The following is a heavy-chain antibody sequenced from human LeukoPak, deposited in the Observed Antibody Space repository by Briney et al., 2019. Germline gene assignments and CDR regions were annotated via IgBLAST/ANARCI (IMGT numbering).Heavy chain of an antibody. J-gene: IGHJ5*02. V-gene: IGHV3-48*03. CDR3: ARGHSSSWYRLGWFDP. CDR2: ISSSGSTI. Sequence: PGGSLRLSCAASGFTFSSYEMNWVRQAPGKGLEWVSYISSSGSTIYYADSVKGRFTISRDNAKNSLYLQMNSLRAEDTAVYYCARGHSSSWYRLGWFDPWGQRTLVTVSS. CDR1: GFTFSSYE. D-gene: IGHD6-13*01.